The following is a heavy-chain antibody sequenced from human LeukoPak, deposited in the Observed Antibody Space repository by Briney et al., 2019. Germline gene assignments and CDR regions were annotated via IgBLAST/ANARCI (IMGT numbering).Heavy chain of an antibody. J-gene: IGHJ6*03. CDR1: GYSISTGYY. CDR3: ARGIGGYYYYYYMDV. Sequence: SETLSLTCTVSGYSISTGYYWDWIRQPPGKGLEWIGTFYHSGSTNYNPSLKSRVTISVDTSKNQFSLKLSSVTAADTAVYYCARGIGGYYYYYYMDVWGKGTTVTVSS. D-gene: IGHD3-10*01. V-gene: IGHV4-38-2*02. CDR2: FYHSGST.